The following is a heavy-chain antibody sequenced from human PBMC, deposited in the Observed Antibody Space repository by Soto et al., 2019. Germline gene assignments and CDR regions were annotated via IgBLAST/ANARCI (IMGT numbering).Heavy chain of an antibody. CDR2: ISSSSFTI. D-gene: IGHD3-3*01. CDR1: GFRFSDYS. J-gene: IGHJ4*02. V-gene: IGHV3-48*01. CDR3: SRDYNDFWSGHLDY. Sequence: EVHLVESGGRVVQPGGSLRLSCAASGFRFSDYSMNWVRQAPGRGLEWVSYISSSSFTIHYADSVEGRFAISRDNAKNSLYLQMNSLRAEDTAVYYWSRDYNDFWSGHLDYWGQGALVTVSS.